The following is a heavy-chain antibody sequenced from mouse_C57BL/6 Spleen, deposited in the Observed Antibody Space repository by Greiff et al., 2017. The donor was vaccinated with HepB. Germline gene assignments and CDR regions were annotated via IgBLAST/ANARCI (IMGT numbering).Heavy chain of an antibody. CDR3: ARGGTVVAPFAY. CDR2: IYPGSGNT. V-gene: IGHV1-76*01. D-gene: IGHD1-1*01. CDR1: GYTFTDYY. J-gene: IGHJ3*01. Sequence: QVQLKESGAELVRPGASVKLSCKASGYTFTDYYINWVKQRPGQGLEWIARIYPGSGNTYYNEKFKGKATLTAEKSSSTAYMQLSSLTSEDSAVYFCARGGTVVAPFAYWGQGTLVTVSA.